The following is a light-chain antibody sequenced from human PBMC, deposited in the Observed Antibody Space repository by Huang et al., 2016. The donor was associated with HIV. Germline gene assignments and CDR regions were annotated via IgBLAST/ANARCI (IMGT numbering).Light chain of an antibody. CDR1: QRISTY. V-gene: IGKV1-39*01. CDR3: QQSFTTPTYT. Sequence: EIQVTQSPSSLSASIGDRVTITCRASQRISTYLNWYQQKPGKAPKLLIYSASSLQSGVPSRFRGSRFGTDFALTISSLQPEDFATYYCQQSFTTPTYTFGQGTKLE. CDR2: SAS. J-gene: IGKJ2*01.